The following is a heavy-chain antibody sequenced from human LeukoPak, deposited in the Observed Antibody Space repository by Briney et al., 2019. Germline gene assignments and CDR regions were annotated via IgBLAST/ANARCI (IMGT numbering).Heavy chain of an antibody. CDR2: ISGSGGST. D-gene: IGHD6-13*01. J-gene: IGHJ4*02. CDR1: GFTFSSYA. CDR3: AKSPGDSSSWSSFDY. Sequence: GGSLRLSCAASGFTFSSYAMSWVRQAPGKGLEWVSAISGSGGSTYYADSVKGRFTISRDNSKNTLYLQMNSRRAEDTAVYYCAKSPGDSSSWSSFDYWGQGTLVTVSS. V-gene: IGHV3-23*01.